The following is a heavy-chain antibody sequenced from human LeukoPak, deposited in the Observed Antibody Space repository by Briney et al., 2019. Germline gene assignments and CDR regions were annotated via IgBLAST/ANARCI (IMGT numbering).Heavy chain of an antibody. CDR1: GFTFSSYV. D-gene: IGHD5-18*01. Sequence: LPGGSLRLSCAASGFTFSSYVMRWVRQAPGKGLEWVSAISGSGGSTYYADSVKGRFTISRDNSKNTLYLQMNILRAEDTAVYYCAKALSAGYTYGSFDYWGQGTLVTVSS. J-gene: IGHJ4*02. V-gene: IGHV3-23*01. CDR2: ISGSGGST. CDR3: AKALSAGYTYGSFDY.